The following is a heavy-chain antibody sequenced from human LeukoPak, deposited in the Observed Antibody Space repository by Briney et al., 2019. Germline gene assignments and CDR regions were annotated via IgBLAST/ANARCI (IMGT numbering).Heavy chain of an antibody. D-gene: IGHD2-15*01. Sequence: GGSLRLSCAASGFTFSSYAMSWVRQAPGKGLEWVSAISGSGGSTYYADSVKGRFTISRDNSKNTLYLQMNSLRAEDTAVYYCAKDRSRCSGGSCYDGDAFDIWGQGTMVTVSS. CDR2: ISGSGGST. CDR1: GFTFSSYA. J-gene: IGHJ3*02. CDR3: AKDRSRCSGGSCYDGDAFDI. V-gene: IGHV3-23*01.